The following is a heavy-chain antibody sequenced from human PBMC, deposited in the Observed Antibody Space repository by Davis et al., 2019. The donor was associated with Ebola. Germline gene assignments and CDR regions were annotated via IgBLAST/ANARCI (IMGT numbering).Heavy chain of an antibody. V-gene: IGHV3-33*08. CDR3: ARDLRAIGMDV. CDR2: IWYDGSNK. Sequence: GGSLRPSCAASGFTFSSYGMHWVRQAPGKGLEWVAVIWYDGSNKYYADSVKGRFTISRDHSKNTLYLQMNSLRAEDTAVYYCARDLRAIGMDVWGQGTTVTVSS. CDR1: GFTFSSYG. D-gene: IGHD5/OR15-5a*01. J-gene: IGHJ6*02.